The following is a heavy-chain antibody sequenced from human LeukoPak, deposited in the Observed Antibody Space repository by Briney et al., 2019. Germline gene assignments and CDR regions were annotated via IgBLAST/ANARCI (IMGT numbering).Heavy chain of an antibody. V-gene: IGHV1-18*01. CDR3: AREEHYRRYFAL. D-gene: IGHD3-16*02. J-gene: IGHJ2*01. CDR2: ISGNNGDT. Sequence: ASVKVSCKASGYTFTTHGISWVRQAPGQGLEWMGWISGNNGDTNVAQNLQGRVTMTTDTSTSTAYMELRSLRSDDTAVYFCAREEHYRRYFALWGRGTLVTVSS. CDR1: GYTFTTHG.